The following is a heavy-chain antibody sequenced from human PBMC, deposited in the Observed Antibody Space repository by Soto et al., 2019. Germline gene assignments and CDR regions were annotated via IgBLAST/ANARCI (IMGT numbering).Heavy chain of an antibody. J-gene: IGHJ1*01. CDR3: ASSELATLRDTEYFHH. CDR2: AFHTGGT. CDR1: NDSIRRYY. D-gene: IGHD5-12*01. Sequence: PSETLSLTCTVSNDSIRRYYWSWIRQPPGRGLEWIGYAFHTGGTNYNPSLKSRVTISVDSSKSQFALKLTSVTAADTAVYFCASSELATLRDTEYFHHWGQGTLVTSPQ. V-gene: IGHV4-59*01.